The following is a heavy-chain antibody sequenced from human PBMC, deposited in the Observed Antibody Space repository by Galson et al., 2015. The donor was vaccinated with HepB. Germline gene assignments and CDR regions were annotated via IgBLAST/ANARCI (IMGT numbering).Heavy chain of an antibody. CDR2: IDNDVVTA. J-gene: IGHJ4*02. CDR3: AKGRGMILESWFFDY. D-gene: IGHD3-16*01. V-gene: IGHV3-23*01. Sequence: SLRLSCAASGFSFSIYAMNWVRQAPGKGLEWVSTIDNDVVTAFYADSVKGRFTISRDNSKNTVYLQMNNLRGEDTAVCYCAKGRGMILESWFFDYWGQGAPVTVSS. CDR1: GFSFSIYA.